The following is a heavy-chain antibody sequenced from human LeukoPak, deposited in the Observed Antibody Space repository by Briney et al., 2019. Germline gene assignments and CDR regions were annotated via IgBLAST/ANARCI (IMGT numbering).Heavy chain of an antibody. CDR3: ARDESYGAFDI. CDR2: ISSSSSYI. D-gene: IGHD1-26*01. V-gene: IGHV3-21*01. Sequence: GGSLRLSYAASGFTFSSYSMNWVRQAPGKGLEWVSSISSSSSYIYYADSVKGRFTISRDNAKNSLYLQMNSLRAEDTAVYYCARDESYGAFDIWGQGTMVTVSS. CDR1: GFTFSSYS. J-gene: IGHJ3*02.